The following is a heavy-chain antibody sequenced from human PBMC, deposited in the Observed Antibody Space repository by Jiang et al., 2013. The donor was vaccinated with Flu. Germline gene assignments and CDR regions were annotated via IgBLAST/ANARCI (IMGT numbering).Heavy chain of an antibody. D-gene: IGHD3-10*01. CDR1: GGSISSSSYY. CDR3: ARLKWFGEYYFDY. J-gene: IGHJ4*02. V-gene: IGHV4-39*07. Sequence: GSGLVKPSETLSLTCTVSGGSISSSSYYWGWVRQPPGKGLEWIGSIFYSGSTFYNSSLKSRVTISVDTSKNQFSLKLSSVTAADTAVYYCARLKWFGEYYFDYWGQGTLVTVSS. CDR2: IFYSGST.